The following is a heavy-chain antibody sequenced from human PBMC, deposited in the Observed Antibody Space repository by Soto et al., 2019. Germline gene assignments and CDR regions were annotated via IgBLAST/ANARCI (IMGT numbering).Heavy chain of an antibody. J-gene: IGHJ5*02. V-gene: IGHV4-30-2*01. CDR1: GGSISAAGDS. D-gene: IGHD3-16*01. Sequence: QLQLQESGSGLVKPSQTLSLTCAVSGGSISAAGDSWSWIRQPPGGGLEWIGYICHSGTFLYNPFLKTLLTMSFDRSNTQFSLILNYVTAADTAVYYCARAQFYSGLGRYNNLMFDPWGQGTQVIVSS. CDR2: ICHSGTF. CDR3: ARAQFYSGLGRYNNLMFDP.